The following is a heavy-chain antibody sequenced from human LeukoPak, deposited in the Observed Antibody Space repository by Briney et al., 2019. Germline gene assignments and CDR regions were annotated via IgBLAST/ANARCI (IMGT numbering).Heavy chain of an antibody. CDR3: ARESSMVRGAIGY. D-gene: IGHD3-10*01. J-gene: IGHJ4*02. CDR1: GYTFTGYY. V-gene: IGHV1-2*02. CDR2: INPNSGGT. Sequence: ASVKVSCKASGYTFTGYYMHWVRQAPGQGLEWMGWINPNSGGTNYAQKFQGRVTMTRDTSISTAYMELSRLRSDDTAVYYCARESSMVRGAIGYWGQGTLVTVSS.